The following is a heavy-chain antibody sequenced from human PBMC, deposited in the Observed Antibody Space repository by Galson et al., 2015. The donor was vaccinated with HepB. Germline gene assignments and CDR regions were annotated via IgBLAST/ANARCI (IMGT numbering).Heavy chain of an antibody. Sequence: SVKVSCKVSGYTLTELSMHWVRQAPGKGLEWMGGFDPEDGETIYAQKFQGRVTMTEDTSTDTAYMELSSLRSEDTAVYYCATGGITGTTYYCYYAMDVWGQGTTVTVSS. CDR3: ATGGITGTTYYCYYAMDV. J-gene: IGHJ6*02. CDR1: GYTLTELS. D-gene: IGHD1-14*01. V-gene: IGHV1-24*01. CDR2: FDPEDGET.